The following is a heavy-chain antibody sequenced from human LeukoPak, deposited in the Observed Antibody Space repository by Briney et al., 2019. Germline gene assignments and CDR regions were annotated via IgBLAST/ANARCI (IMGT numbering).Heavy chain of an antibody. CDR3: ARHMGGYSSSWYDY. Sequence: SETLSLTCTVSGGSISSYYWSWTRQPPGKGLEWIGYIYYSGSTNYNPSLKSRVTISVDTSKNQFSLKLSSVTAADTAVYYCARHMGGYSSSWYDYWGQGTLVTVSS. V-gene: IGHV4-59*08. J-gene: IGHJ4*02. CDR1: GGSISSYY. D-gene: IGHD6-13*01. CDR2: IYYSGST.